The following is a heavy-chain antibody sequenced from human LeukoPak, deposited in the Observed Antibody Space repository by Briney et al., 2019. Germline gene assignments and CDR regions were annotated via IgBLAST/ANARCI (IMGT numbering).Heavy chain of an antibody. Sequence: GGSLRLSCAASGFTVSSNYMSWVRQAPGKGLEWVSVIYSGGSTYYADSVKGRFTVSRDNSKNTLDLQMTDLRPEDTAIYYCAKRNTMVRGGPCFDYWGQGILVAVSS. D-gene: IGHD3-10*01. CDR1: GFTVSSNY. CDR2: IYSGGST. V-gene: IGHV3-53*01. J-gene: IGHJ4*02. CDR3: AKRNTMVRGGPCFDY.